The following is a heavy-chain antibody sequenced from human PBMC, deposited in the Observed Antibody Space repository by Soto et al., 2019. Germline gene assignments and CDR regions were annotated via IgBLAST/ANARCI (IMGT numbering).Heavy chain of an antibody. D-gene: IGHD1-26*01. CDR2: IYYSGST. Sequence: SETLSLTCTVSGGSISSYYWSWIRQPPGKGLEWIGYIYYSGSTKYNPSLKSRVTLSVDTSKNQFSLKLSSVTAADTAVYYCARLGGSYAVPHFDYWGQGTLVTVSS. J-gene: IGHJ4*02. CDR1: GGSISSYY. CDR3: ARLGGSYAVPHFDY. V-gene: IGHV4-59*08.